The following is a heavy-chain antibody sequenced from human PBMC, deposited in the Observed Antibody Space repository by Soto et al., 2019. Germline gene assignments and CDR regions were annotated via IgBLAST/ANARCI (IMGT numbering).Heavy chain of an antibody. CDR2: ISAYNGNT. Sequence: QVQLVQSGAEVKKPGASVKVSCKASXXXXTXXXXXWVRQAPGQGIEWMGWISAYNGNTNYAQKXXXXXTXTXDXXXXXXXXXXRSLRSDDTXXYYCAREDPPSLNWGQGTLVTVSS. CDR3: AREDPPSLN. J-gene: IGHJ4*02. CDR1: XXXXTXXX. V-gene: IGHV1-18*01. D-gene: IGHD2-2*01.